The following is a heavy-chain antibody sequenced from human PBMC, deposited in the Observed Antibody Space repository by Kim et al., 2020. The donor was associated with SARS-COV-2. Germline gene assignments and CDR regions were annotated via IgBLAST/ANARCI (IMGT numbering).Heavy chain of an antibody. J-gene: IGHJ5*02. D-gene: IGHD4-17*01. CDR3: AKDGRGHGDYHWFDT. Sequence: DSLKGRFTISRDISKNTLFLQMNSRRAEDTAIYYCAKDGRGHGDYHWFDTWGQGTLVTVSS. V-gene: IGHV3-23*01.